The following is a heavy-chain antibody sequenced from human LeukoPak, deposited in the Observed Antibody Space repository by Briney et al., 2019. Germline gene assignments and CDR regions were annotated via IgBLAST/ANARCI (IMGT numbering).Heavy chain of an antibody. CDR1: GASISSGTYS. V-gene: IGHV4-30-2*05. D-gene: IGHD2-15*01. CDR3: ARDRKLSRGGNWLDP. CDR2: IYHTGST. J-gene: IGHJ5*02. Sequence: SETLSLTCTVSGASISSGTYSWSWIRQPPGEGLEWIGYIYHTGSTYYNPSLKGRVTISVDTTKNQFALKLNSVTAADTAVYYCARDRKLSRGGNWLDPWGQGTLVIVSS.